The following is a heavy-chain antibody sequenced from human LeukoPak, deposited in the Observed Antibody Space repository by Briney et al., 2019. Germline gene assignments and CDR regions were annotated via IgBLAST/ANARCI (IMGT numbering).Heavy chain of an antibody. D-gene: IGHD5-18*01. CDR3: ARVNFGYSYGYYYGMDV. CDR1: GGSISSGGYS. J-gene: IGHJ6*02. V-gene: IGHV4-30-2*01. CDR2: INHSGST. Sequence: SQTLSLTCAVSGGSISSGGYSWSWIRQPPGTGLEWIGYINHSGSTNYNPSLKSRVTISVDTSKNQFSLKLSSVTAADTAVYYCARVNFGYSYGYYYGMDVWGQGTTVTVSS.